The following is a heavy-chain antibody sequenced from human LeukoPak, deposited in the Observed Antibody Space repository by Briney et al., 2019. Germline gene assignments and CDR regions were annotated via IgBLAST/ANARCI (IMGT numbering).Heavy chain of an antibody. CDR1: SGSISSHY. CDR2: LSYSGST. Sequence: SETLSLTCTISSGSISSHYWSWLRQPPGKGLEWIGYLSYSGSTNYNPSLKSRVTMSLDTSKNQFSLRLSSVTAADTAVYFCAANNYGSGTYSDWGQGALVTVSS. CDR3: AANNYGSGTYSD. V-gene: IGHV4-59*11. D-gene: IGHD3-10*01. J-gene: IGHJ4*02.